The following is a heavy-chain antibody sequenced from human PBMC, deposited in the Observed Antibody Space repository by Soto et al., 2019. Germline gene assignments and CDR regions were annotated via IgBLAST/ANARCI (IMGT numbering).Heavy chain of an antibody. CDR3: AKDGPLNSLNFDFWIGYYTGSEVSY. CDR1: GFTFSSYG. J-gene: IGHJ4*02. D-gene: IGHD3-3*01. CDR2: ISYDGSNK. Sequence: GGSLRLSCAASGFTFSSYGMHWVRQAPGKGLEWVAVISYDGSNKYYADSVKCRFTISRDNSKNTLYLQMNSLRAEDTAVYYCAKDGPLNSLNFDFWIGYYTGSEVSYWGQGTLVTVST. V-gene: IGHV3-30*18.